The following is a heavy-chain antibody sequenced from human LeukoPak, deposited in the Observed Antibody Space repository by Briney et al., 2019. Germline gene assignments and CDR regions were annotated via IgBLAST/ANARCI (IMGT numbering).Heavy chain of an antibody. D-gene: IGHD5-18*01. CDR1: GGSISSSNW. CDR3: ATLGTQDTAMVVFGY. J-gene: IGHJ4*02. V-gene: IGHV4-4*02. Sequence: SETLSLTCAVSGGSISSSNWWSWVRQPPGKGLEWIGEIYHSGSTDYNPSLKSRVTISVDKSKNQFSLKLSSVTAADTAVYYCATLGTQDTAMVVFGYWGQGTLVTVSS. CDR2: IYHSGST.